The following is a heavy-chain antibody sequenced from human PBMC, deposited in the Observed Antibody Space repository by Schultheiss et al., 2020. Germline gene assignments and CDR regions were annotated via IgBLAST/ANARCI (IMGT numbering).Heavy chain of an antibody. D-gene: IGHD3-10*01. Sequence: ASVKVSCKASGYTFIGYYLHWVRQAPGQGLEWMGRINPNSGGTNYAHKFQGRVTMTSDTSISTAYMELSRLTSDDTAVYYCAREFGAGATHYYYMDVWGKGTTDTVSS. CDR3: AREFGAGATHYYYMDV. CDR1: GYTFIGYY. J-gene: IGHJ6*03. V-gene: IGHV1-2*06. CDR2: INPNSGGT.